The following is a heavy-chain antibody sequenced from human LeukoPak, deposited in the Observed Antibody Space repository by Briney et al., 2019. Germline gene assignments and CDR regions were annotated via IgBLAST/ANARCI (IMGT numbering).Heavy chain of an antibody. CDR2: IYYSGST. J-gene: IGHJ3*02. CDR1: GGSISSYY. D-gene: IGHD6-19*01. Sequence: SETPSLTCTVSGGSISSYYWGWIRQPPGKGLDWIGYIYYSGSTNYNPSLKSRVTISVDTSKNQFSLKLSSVTAADTAVYYCARLAVWAGTSYDVFHIWGQGTMVTVSS. CDR3: ARLAVWAGTSYDVFHI. V-gene: IGHV4-59*01.